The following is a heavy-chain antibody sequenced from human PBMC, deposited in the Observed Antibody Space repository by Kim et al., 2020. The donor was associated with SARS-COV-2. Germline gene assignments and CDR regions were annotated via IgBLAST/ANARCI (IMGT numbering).Heavy chain of an antibody. CDR3: TRNGGGLGL. CDR2: ISSGSGSTI. D-gene: IGHD3-16*01. CDR1: GFTFSSHD. J-gene: IGHJ4*02. V-gene: IGHV3-48*03. Sequence: GGSLGLSCVASGFTFSSHDMIWVRQAPGKGLEWVSFISSGSGSTITYADSVRGRLTISRDNAKNSVFLQMDSLRAEDTAMYFCTRNGGGLGLWGQGTLVT.